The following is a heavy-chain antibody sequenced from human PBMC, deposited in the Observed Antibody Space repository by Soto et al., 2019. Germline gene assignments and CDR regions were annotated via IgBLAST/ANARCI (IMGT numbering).Heavy chain of an antibody. J-gene: IGHJ3*01. Sequence: EVQLVESGGGLVQPGASLRLSCAASGFTFDYYWMHWVRQAPGKGLVWVSRVHSDGTTTTYADSVKGRLTSSRDNARNTVSLQMSSLRAEDTAIYYCARGDRGGFDLWGHGTVVTVSS. D-gene: IGHD3-10*01. V-gene: IGHV3-74*01. CDR3: ARGDRGGFDL. CDR1: GFTFDYYW. CDR2: VHSDGTTT.